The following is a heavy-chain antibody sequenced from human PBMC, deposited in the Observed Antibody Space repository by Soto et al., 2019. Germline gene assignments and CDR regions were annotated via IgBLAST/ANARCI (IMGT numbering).Heavy chain of an antibody. CDR1: GYTFTSYY. J-gene: IGHJ6*03. V-gene: IGHV1-46*01. CDR2: ISACGGST. CDR3: ARVNLVPAAIDMDV. D-gene: IGHD2-2*02. Sequence: ASVKVSCKASGYTFTSYYMHWVRQAPGQGLEWMGRISACGGSTSYAQKFQGRVTMTTDTSTSTVYMELRSLRSDDTAVYYCARVNLVPAAIDMDVWGKGTTVTVSS.